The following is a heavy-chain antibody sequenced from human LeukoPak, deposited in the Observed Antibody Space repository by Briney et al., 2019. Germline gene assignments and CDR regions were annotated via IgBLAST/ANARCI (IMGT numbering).Heavy chain of an antibody. CDR3: TTIGARISAAAGTLLDYYYYMDV. D-gene: IGHD6-13*01. V-gene: IGHV3-15*01. CDR2: IKSKTDGGTT. Sequence: PGWSLRLSCAASGFTFRNAWMSWVRQAAGKGLEWVGRIKSKTDGGTTDYAAPVKGRFTISRDDSKTTLYLQMNSLKTEDTAVYYCTTIGARISAAAGTLLDYYYYMDVWGKGTTVTVSS. CDR1: GFTFRNAW. J-gene: IGHJ6*03.